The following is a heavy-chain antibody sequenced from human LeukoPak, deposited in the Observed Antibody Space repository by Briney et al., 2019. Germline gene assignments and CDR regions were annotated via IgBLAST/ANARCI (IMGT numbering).Heavy chain of an antibody. CDR2: IYSGGST. CDR1: GFTVSSNY. V-gene: IGHV3-53*01. D-gene: IGHD6-19*01. Sequence: PGGSLRLSCAASGFTVSSNYMSWVRQAPGKGLEWVSVIYSGGSTYYADSVKGRFTISRDNSKNTLYLQMNSLRAEDTAVYYCARSYSSGWPSYYFDYWGQGTLVTVSS. CDR3: ARSYSSGWPSYYFDY. J-gene: IGHJ4*02.